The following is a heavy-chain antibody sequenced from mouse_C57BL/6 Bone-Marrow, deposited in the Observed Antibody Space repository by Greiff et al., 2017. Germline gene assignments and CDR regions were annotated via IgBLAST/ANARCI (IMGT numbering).Heavy chain of an antibody. D-gene: IGHD1-1*01. V-gene: IGHV1-81*01. CDR1: GYTFTSYG. Sequence: QVQLQQSGAELARPGASVKLSCKASGYTFTSYGISWVKQRTGQGLEWIGEIYPRSGNTYYNEKFKGKATLTADKSSSTAYMELRSLTSEDSAVYFCARSIYYGIDYWGQGTTLTVSS. CDR2: IYPRSGNT. J-gene: IGHJ2*01. CDR3: ARSIYYGIDY.